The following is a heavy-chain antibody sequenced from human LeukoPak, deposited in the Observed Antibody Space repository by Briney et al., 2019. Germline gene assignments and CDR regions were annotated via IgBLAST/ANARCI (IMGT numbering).Heavy chain of an antibody. CDR1: GFTFSSYS. J-gene: IGHJ5*02. CDR3: ARDYGVNWFDP. CDR2: ISSSSSYI. Sequence: GGSLRLFSAASGFTFSSYSMNWVRQAPGKGLEWVSSISSSSSYIYYADSVKGRFTISRDNAKNSLYLQMNSLRAEDTAVYYCARDYGVNWFDPWGQGTLVTVSS. V-gene: IGHV3-21*01. D-gene: IGHD3-10*01.